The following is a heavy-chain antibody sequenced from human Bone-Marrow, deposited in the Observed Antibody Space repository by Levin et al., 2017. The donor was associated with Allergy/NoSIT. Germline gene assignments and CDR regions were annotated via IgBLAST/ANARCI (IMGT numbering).Heavy chain of an antibody. Sequence: PSETLSLTCAAYGGSFTDHYWSWIRQSPGRGLEWIGEVRHGKSTNSHPSLKSRVTISLDTSQRHFSLNLTSVTAADTAVYYCARGRKELRLGVAAIFDSWGQGTLVTVSS. V-gene: IGHV4-34*01. D-gene: IGHD3-16*01. CDR3: ARGRKELRLGVAAIFDS. J-gene: IGHJ4*02. CDR1: GGSFTDHY. CDR2: VRHGKST.